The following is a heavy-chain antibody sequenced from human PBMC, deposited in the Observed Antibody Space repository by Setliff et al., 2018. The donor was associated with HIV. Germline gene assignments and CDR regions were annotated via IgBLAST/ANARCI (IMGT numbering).Heavy chain of an antibody. D-gene: IGHD3-10*01. Sequence: SVKVSCKASGYTFTSYGISWVRQAPGQGLEWMGGIIPIFGTANYAQKFQGRVTITADESTSTAYMELSSLRSDDTAVYYCARVPGARPYYYYYMDVWGKGTTVTVSS. V-gene: IGHV1-69*13. CDR3: ARVPGARPYYYYYMDV. CDR2: IIPIFGTA. J-gene: IGHJ6*03. CDR1: GYTFTSYG.